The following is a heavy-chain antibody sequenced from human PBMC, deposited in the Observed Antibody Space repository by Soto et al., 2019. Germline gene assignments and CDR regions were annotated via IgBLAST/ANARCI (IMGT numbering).Heavy chain of an antibody. D-gene: IGHD6-13*01. Sequence: ASVKVSCKASGYTFTSYGISWVRQAPGQGLEWMGWISAYNGNTNYAQKLQGRVTMTTDTSTSTAYMELRSLRSDDTAVYYCALKYSSSWYASPNDAFDTWGQGTMVTVSS. CDR3: ALKYSSSWYASPNDAFDT. CDR2: ISAYNGNT. V-gene: IGHV1-18*01. CDR1: GYTFTSYG. J-gene: IGHJ3*02.